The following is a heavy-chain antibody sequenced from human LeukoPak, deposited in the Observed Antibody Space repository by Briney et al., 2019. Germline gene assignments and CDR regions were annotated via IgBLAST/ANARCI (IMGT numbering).Heavy chain of an antibody. V-gene: IGHV3-74*01. CDR2: INSDGSST. Sequence: GSLRLSCAASGFTFSSYWMHWVRQAPGKGLVWVSRINSDGSSTSYADSVKGRFTISRDNAKNTLYLQMNSLRAEDTAVYYCARLMAAAGRSYYYYGMDVWGQGTTVTVSS. CDR3: ARLMAAAGRSYYYYGMDV. CDR1: GFTFSSYW. D-gene: IGHD6-13*01. J-gene: IGHJ6*02.